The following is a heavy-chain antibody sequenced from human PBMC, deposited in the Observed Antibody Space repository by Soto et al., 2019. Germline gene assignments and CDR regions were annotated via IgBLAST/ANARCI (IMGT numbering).Heavy chain of an antibody. CDR3: ARGSDDYYYYYMDV. Sequence: GGSLRLSCAGPGFTFSSYSINWVRQAPGKGLEWVSYISSSSSTIYYADSVKGRFTISRDNAKVYLQMNSLRAQDTAVYYCARGSDDYYYYYMDVWGKGTTVTVSS. CDR2: ISSSSSTI. D-gene: IGHD3-10*01. V-gene: IGHV3-48*01. J-gene: IGHJ6*03. CDR1: GFTFSSYS.